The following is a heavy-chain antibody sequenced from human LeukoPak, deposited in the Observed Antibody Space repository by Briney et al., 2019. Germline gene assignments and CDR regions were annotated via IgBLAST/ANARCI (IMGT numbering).Heavy chain of an antibody. CDR1: GFTFSSYA. D-gene: IGHD3-3*01. V-gene: IGHV3-30-3*01. CDR3: ARAPILEWLSTFDY. CDR2: ISYDGSNK. Sequence: GRSLRLSCAASGFTFSSYAMHWVRQAPGKGQEWVAVISYDGSNKYYADSVKGRFTISRDNSKNTLYLQMNSLRAEDTAVYYCARAPILEWLSTFDYWGQGTLVTVSS. J-gene: IGHJ4*02.